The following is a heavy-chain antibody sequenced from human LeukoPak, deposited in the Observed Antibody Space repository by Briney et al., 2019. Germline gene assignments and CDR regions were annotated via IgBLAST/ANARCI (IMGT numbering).Heavy chain of an antibody. CDR1: GYTFTNYW. J-gene: IGHJ4*02. Sequence: PGEPLKISCQASGYTFTNYWIGWVRQLPGKGLDWMGSIYPGDSDTRSSPSLQAQLTFSADKSSSTAYLQWSSLKPSDTPISYGARNSERWIQSLIDYWGQGILVSVSS. CDR2: IYPGDSDT. V-gene: IGHV5-51*01. CDR3: ARNSERWIQSLIDY. D-gene: IGHD5-24*01.